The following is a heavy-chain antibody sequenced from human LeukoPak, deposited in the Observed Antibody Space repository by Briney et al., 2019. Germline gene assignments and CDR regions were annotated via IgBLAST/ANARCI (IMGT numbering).Heavy chain of an antibody. J-gene: IGHJ4*02. V-gene: IGHV4-39*01. CDR1: GGSISSSSYY. CDR2: IYYSGST. CDR3: ARLGGDCSSTSCSCYFDY. D-gene: IGHD2-2*01. Sequence: SETLSLTCTVSGGSISSSSYYWGWIRQPPGKGLEWIGSIYYSGSTYYNPSLKSRVTISVDTSKNQFSLKLSSVTAADTAVYYCARLGGDCSSTSCSCYFDYWGQGTLVTVSS.